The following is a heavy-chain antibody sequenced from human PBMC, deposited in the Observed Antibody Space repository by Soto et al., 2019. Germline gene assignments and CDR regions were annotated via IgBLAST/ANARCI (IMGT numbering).Heavy chain of an antibody. J-gene: IGHJ6*02. V-gene: IGHV5-51*01. CDR2: IYPGDSDT. D-gene: IGHD5-12*01. CDR3: ARLDGYNGQDYYGMDV. Sequence: GESLKISCKGSGNSFTSYWMGWVRKMPGKGLEWMGIIYPGDSDTRYSPSFQGQVTISADKSISTAYLQWSSLKASDTAMYYCARLDGYNGQDYYGMDVWGQGTTVTVYS. CDR1: GNSFTSYW.